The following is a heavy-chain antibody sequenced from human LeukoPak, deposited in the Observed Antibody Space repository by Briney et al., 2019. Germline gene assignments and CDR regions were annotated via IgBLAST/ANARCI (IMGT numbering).Heavy chain of an antibody. CDR3: ARGYGSSWPDAFDI. D-gene: IGHD6-13*01. V-gene: IGHV3-21*01. J-gene: IGHJ3*02. CDR2: ISSSSSYI. Sequence: PGGSLRLSCAASGFTFSSYSMNWVRQAPGKGLEWVSSISSSSSYIYYADSVKGRFTISRDNAKNSLYLQMNSLRAEDTAVYYCARGYGSSWPDAFDIWGQGTMVTVSS. CDR1: GFTFSSYS.